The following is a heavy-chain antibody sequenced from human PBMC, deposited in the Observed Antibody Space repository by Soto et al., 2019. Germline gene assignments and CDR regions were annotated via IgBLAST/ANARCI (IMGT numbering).Heavy chain of an antibody. J-gene: IGHJ6*02. Sequence: QVQLQESGPGLVNPSQTLSLTCTVSGGSISSGGYYWSWIRQHTGKGLEWIGYIYYSGSTYYNPSLKSQVTISLDTAKHQCSRKRSSGTAADPAVYYWARERGSTWYSNHYYGIDVTGQGSTDTVSS. CDR1: GGSISSGGYY. CDR2: IYYSGST. D-gene: IGHD6-13*01. V-gene: IGHV4-31*01. CDR3: ARERGSTWYSNHYYGIDV.